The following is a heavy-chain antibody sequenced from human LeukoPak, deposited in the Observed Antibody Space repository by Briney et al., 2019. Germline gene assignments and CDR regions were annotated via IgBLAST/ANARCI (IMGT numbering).Heavy chain of an antibody. J-gene: IGHJ3*02. CDR2: ISGSGGST. V-gene: IGHV3-23*01. Sequence: QSGGSLRLSCAASGFTFSSYAMSWVRQAPGKGLEWVSLISGSGGSTYYAGSVKGRFTISRDNSKNTLYLQMNSLRAEDTAVFYCAKDRDDYVWGSYLGAFDIWGQGTMVTVSS. CDR3: AKDRDDYVWGSYLGAFDI. CDR1: GFTFSSYA. D-gene: IGHD3-16*01.